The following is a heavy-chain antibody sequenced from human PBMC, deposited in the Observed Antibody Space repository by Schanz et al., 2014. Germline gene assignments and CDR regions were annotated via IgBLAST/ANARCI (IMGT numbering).Heavy chain of an antibody. CDR2: MNSKTGNT. V-gene: IGHV1-8*01. J-gene: IGHJ4*02. CDR1: GYTFTSYD. D-gene: IGHD2-2*01. Sequence: QVQLVQSGAEVKKPGASVKVSCKASGYTFTSYDINWVRQATGQGLEWMGWMNSKTGNTGYAQRFQGRVTMTRDTSTSTSYMELRSLTSDDTAVYYCARDVPINDYWGQGTPVTVSS. CDR3: ARDVPINDY.